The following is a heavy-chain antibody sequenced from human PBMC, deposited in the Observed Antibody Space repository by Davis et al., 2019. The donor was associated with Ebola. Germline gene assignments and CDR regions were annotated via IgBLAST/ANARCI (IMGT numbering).Heavy chain of an antibody. V-gene: IGHV3-23*01. CDR3: AKDQTITIFGVITYGMDV. CDR1: EFTFRNYA. Sequence: GESLKISCAASEFTFRNYAMSWVRQAPGHGLEWVSGIGGSGTSTYYADSVKGRFTISRDNAKNSLYLQMNSLRTEDTALYYCAKDQTITIFGVITYGMDVWGQGTTVTVSS. CDR2: IGGSGTST. D-gene: IGHD3-3*01. J-gene: IGHJ6*02.